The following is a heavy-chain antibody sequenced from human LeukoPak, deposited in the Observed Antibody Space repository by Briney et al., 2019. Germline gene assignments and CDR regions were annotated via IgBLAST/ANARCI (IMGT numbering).Heavy chain of an antibody. Sequence: SEKVSCKASGGTFSSYAISWVRQAPGQGLEWMGGIIPIFGTANYAQKFQGRVTITADESTSTAYMELSSLRSEDTAVYYCARVPYSSVGVDYYYYYGMDVWGQGTTVTVSS. CDR1: GGTFSSYA. V-gene: IGHV1-69*01. CDR3: ARVPYSSVGVDYYYYYGMDV. D-gene: IGHD6-19*01. J-gene: IGHJ6*02. CDR2: IIPIFGTA.